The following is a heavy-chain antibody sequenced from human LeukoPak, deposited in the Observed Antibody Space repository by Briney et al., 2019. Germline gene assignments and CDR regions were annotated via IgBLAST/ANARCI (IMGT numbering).Heavy chain of an antibody. Sequence: GGSLRLSCAASGFTVSSNYMSWVRQAPGKGLEWVSVIYSGGSTYYADSVKGRFTISRDNSKNTLYLQMNSLRAEDTAVYYCQMGILTGSEIDYWGQGTLVTVSS. CDR3: QMGILTGSEIDY. CDR1: GFTVSSNY. CDR2: IYSGGST. J-gene: IGHJ4*02. D-gene: IGHD3-9*01. V-gene: IGHV3-53*01.